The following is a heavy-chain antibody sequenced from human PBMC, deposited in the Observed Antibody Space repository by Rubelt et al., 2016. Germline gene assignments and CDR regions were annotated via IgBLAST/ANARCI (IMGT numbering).Heavy chain of an antibody. V-gene: IGHV4-34*11. Sequence: QVQLQQWGAGLLKPSETLSLTCAVYGGSFSGYYWSWIRQPPGKGLEWIGYIYYSGSTNYNPSLKSRVTISVDTSKNQVSLKGSSVTAADTAMYYGARREVSSGWYDYWGQGTLVTVSS. J-gene: IGHJ4*02. D-gene: IGHD6-19*01. CDR3: ARREVSSGWYDY. CDR1: GGSFSGYY. CDR2: IYYSGST.